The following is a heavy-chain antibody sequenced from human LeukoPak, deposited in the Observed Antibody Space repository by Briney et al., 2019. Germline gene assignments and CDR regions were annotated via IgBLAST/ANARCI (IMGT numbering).Heavy chain of an antibody. D-gene: IGHD6-13*01. CDR1: GFTFSTYN. CDR2: INWNGGST. Sequence: GGSLRLSCAASGFTFSTYNMNWVRQAPGKGLEWVSGINWNGGSTGYADSVKGRFTISRDNAKNSLYLQMNSLRAEDTALYYCARDSSIAAAGTVVYWGQGTLVTVSS. J-gene: IGHJ4*02. V-gene: IGHV3-20*04. CDR3: ARDSSIAAAGTVVY.